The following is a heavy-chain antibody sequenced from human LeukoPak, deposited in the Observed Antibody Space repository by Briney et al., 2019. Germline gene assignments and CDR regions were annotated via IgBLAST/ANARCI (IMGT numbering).Heavy chain of an antibody. J-gene: IGHJ5*02. D-gene: IGHD6-13*01. CDR2: ISPSGTT. CDR1: GASISNFY. CDR3: ARPIANWLDP. V-gene: IGHV4-4*07. Sequence: SETLSLTCTVSGASISNFYWSWIRQSAGKGLEWVGRISPSGTTDYNPSLKSRLTMSLDTSKNQFSLKLRSVTAADTAVYYCARPIANWLDPWGQGILVTVSS.